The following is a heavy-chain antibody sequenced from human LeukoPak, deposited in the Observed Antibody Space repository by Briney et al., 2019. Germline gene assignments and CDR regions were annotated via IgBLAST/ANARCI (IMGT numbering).Heavy chain of an antibody. CDR1: GGSISSYY. CDR2: IYYSGST. Sequence: SETLSLTCTVSGGSISSYYWSWIRQPPGKGLEWIGHIYYSGSTNYNPSLKSRVTISVDTSKNQFSLKLSSVTAADTAVYYCVRGRQWLASAPDYWGQGTLVTVSS. V-gene: IGHV4-59*08. CDR3: VRGRQWLASAPDY. D-gene: IGHD6-19*01. J-gene: IGHJ4*02.